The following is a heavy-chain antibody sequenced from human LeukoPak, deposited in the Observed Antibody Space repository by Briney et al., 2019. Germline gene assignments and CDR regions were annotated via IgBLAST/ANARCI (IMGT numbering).Heavy chain of an antibody. V-gene: IGHV3-30*03. CDR2: ISFDGGNK. D-gene: IGHD2-15*01. CDR3: ARDHKPRNYCSGGTCHSYYNAMDV. Sequence: GGSLRLSCAASGFTFSSYSMNWVRQAPGKGLEWVAVISFDGGNKYYADSVKGRFTISRDNSKNTLYLQMNSQRAEDTAVYYCARDHKPRNYCSGGTCHSYYNAMDVWGKGPRSPSPQ. J-gene: IGHJ6*01. CDR1: GFTFSSYS.